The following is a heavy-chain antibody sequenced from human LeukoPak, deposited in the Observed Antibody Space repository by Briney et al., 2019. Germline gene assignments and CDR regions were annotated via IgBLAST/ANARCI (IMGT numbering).Heavy chain of an antibody. CDR2: ISSSSSTI. Sequence: PGGSLRLSCAASGFTFSSYSMNWVRQAPGKGLEWVSYISSSSSTIYYADSVKGRFTISRDNAKNSLYLQMNSLRADDTAVYYCTRDTEGTLDYWGQGILVTVAS. CDR3: TRDTEGTLDY. J-gene: IGHJ4*02. CDR1: GFTFSSYS. V-gene: IGHV3-48*01. D-gene: IGHD2-8*02.